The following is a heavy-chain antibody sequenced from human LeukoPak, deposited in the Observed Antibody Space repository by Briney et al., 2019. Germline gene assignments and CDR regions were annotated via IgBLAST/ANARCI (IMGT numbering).Heavy chain of an antibody. CDR3: ARVPRPYGGSYYFDY. CDR1: GGSIISDGHY. J-gene: IGHJ4*02. Sequence: SETLSLTCTVSGGSIISDGHYWTWIRQPPGKGLEWIGYIYNSGNTYYNPSLRSRVTISVDTSKNQFSLNLSSVTAADTALYYCARVPRPYGGSYYFDYWGQGTLVTVSS. D-gene: IGHD4-23*01. CDR2: IYNSGNT. V-gene: IGHV4-30-4*08.